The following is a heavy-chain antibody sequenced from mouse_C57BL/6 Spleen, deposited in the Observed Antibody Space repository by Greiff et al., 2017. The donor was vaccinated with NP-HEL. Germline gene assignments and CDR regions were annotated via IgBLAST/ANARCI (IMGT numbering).Heavy chain of an antibody. CDR2: IYPSDSDT. CDR1: GYTFTSYW. J-gene: IGHJ2*01. D-gene: IGHD1-1*01. CDR3: ATKGGYYYGSSFDY. Sequence: QVQLQQPGAELVRPGSSVKLSCKASGYTFTSYWMDWVKQRPGQGLEWIGNIYPSDSDTHYNQKFKDKATLTVDKSSSTAYMQLSSLTSEDSAVYYCATKGGYYYGSSFDYWGQGTTLTVSS. V-gene: IGHV1-61*01.